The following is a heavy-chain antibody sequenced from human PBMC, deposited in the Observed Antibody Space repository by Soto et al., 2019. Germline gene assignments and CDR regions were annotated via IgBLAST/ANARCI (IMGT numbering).Heavy chain of an antibody. V-gene: IGHV5-10-1*01. Sequence: GESLKISCKGSGYSFTSYWISWVRQMPGKGLEWMGRIDPSDSYTNYSPSFQGHVTISADKSISTAYLQWSSLKVSDTAMYYCARLNLWFGETDYYYYGMDVWGQGTTVTVSS. D-gene: IGHD3-10*01. CDR3: ARLNLWFGETDYYYYGMDV. J-gene: IGHJ6*02. CDR2: IDPSDSYT. CDR1: GYSFTSYW.